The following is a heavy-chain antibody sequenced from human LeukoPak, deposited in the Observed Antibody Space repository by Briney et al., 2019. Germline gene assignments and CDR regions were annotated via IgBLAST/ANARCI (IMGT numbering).Heavy chain of an antibody. CDR2: IIPIFGTA. CDR3: ARDPQKDSSGPNFDY. D-gene: IGHD3-22*01. CDR1: GGTFISYA. J-gene: IGHJ4*02. V-gene: IGHV1-69*13. Sequence: ASVKVSCKASGGTFISYAISWVRQAPGQGLEWMGGIIPIFGTANYAQKFQGRVTITADESTSTAYMELSSLRSEDTAVYYCARDPQKDSSGPNFDYWGQGTLVTVSS.